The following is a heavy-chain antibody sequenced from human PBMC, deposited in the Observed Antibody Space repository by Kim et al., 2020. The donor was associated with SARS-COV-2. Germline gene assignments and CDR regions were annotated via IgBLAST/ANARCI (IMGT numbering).Heavy chain of an antibody. CDR1: GYSFTSYW. J-gene: IGHJ4*02. Sequence: GESLKISCKGSGYSFTSYWISWVRQMPGKGLEWMGRIDPSDSYTNYSPSFQGHVTISADKSISTAYLQWSSLKASDTAMYYCARGAVTMVRGVEVSDYWGQGTLVTVSS. D-gene: IGHD3-10*01. CDR2: IDPSDSYT. V-gene: IGHV5-10-1*01. CDR3: ARGAVTMVRGVEVSDY.